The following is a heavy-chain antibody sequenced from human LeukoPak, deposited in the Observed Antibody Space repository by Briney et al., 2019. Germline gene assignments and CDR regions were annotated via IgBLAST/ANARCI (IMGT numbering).Heavy chain of an antibody. CDR1: GFNVTTYY. V-gene: IGHV3-64D*06. J-gene: IGHJ4*02. Sequence: PGGSLRLSCEASGFNVTTYYMTWVRQAPGKGLEYVSAISSNGGSTYYADSVKGRFTISRDNSRNTLHLQMSSLRVEDTAVHYCVKDSSLGSYFDYWGQGTLVTVSS. CDR3: VKDSSLGSYFDY. CDR2: ISSNGGST. D-gene: IGHD3-10*01.